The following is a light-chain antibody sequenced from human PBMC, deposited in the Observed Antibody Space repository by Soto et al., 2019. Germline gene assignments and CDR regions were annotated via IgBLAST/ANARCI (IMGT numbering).Light chain of an antibody. CDR1: SGHSNYA. V-gene: IGLV4-69*01. J-gene: IGLJ2*01. CDR3: QTWGTGFHVL. Sequence: QAVLTQSPSASASLGASVKLTCTLSSGHSNYAIAWHQQQPGKGPRYLMKVNSEGSHSKGDGIPDRFSGSSSGTERYLTIPSLQSEDEADYYCQTWGTGFHVLFGGGTKLTVL. CDR2: VNSEGSH.